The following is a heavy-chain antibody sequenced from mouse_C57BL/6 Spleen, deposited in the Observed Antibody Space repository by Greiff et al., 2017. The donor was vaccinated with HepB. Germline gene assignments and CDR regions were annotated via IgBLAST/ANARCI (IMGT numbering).Heavy chain of an antibody. CDR2: IYWDDDK. Sequence: QVQLKESGPGILQSSQTLSLTCSFSGFSLSTSGMGVSWIRQPSGKGLEWLAHIYWDDDKRYNPSLKSRLTISKDTSRNQVFLKITSVDTADTATYYCARRVDYGSDYYAMDYWGQGTSVTVSS. V-gene: IGHV8-12*01. CDR1: GFSLSTSGMG. D-gene: IGHD1-1*01. CDR3: ARRVDYGSDYYAMDY. J-gene: IGHJ4*01.